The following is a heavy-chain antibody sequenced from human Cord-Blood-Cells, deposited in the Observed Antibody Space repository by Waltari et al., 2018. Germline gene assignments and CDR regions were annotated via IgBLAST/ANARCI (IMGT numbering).Heavy chain of an antibody. CDR2: INHSGST. J-gene: IGHJ4*02. V-gene: IGHV4-34*01. Sequence: QVQLQQWGAGLLKPSETLSLTCAVYGGSFSGYYWRWIRQPPGKGLEWIGEINHSGSTNYNPSLKSRVTISVDTSKNQFSLKLSSVTAADMAVYYCARTQGGSGSYSASFDYWGQGTLVTVSS. CDR3: ARTQGGSGSYSASFDY. D-gene: IGHD3-10*01. CDR1: GGSFSGYY.